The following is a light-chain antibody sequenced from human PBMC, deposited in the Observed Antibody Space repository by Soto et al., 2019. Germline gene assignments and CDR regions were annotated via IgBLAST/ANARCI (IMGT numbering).Light chain of an antibody. J-gene: IGKJ4*01. CDR1: QSVTSN. V-gene: IGKV3-15*01. CDR2: GAS. Sequence: VMTQSPATLSLSPGDSVTFSCRGSQSVTSNLAWYQHKTGQAPRLLISGASTGDTGIPARFSGSGSGTDLTLTINRLQSEDFAVYYCQKYDNWTVTCGGGTKVDIK. CDR3: QKYDNWTVT.